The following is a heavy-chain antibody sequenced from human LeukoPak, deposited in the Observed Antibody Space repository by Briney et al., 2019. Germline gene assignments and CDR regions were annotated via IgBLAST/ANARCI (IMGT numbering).Heavy chain of an antibody. J-gene: IGHJ4*02. Sequence: PSETLSLTCTVSGGSISSSSYYWGWIRQPPGKGLEWIGSIYYSGSTYYNPSLKSRVTISVDTSKNPFSLKLSSVTAADTAVYYCATLTGDRLPYFDYWGQGTLVTVSS. V-gene: IGHV4-39*01. D-gene: IGHD7-27*01. CDR2: IYYSGST. CDR1: GGSISSSSYY. CDR3: ATLTGDRLPYFDY.